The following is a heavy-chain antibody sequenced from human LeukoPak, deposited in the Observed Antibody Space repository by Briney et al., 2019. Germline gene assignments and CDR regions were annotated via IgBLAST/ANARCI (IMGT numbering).Heavy chain of an antibody. CDR3: ARGYNSGWYAY. V-gene: IGHV4-38-2*02. CDR1: GYSISSGYY. Sequence: SETLSLTCTVSGYSISSGYYWGWIRQSPGKGLEWIGSIYHAGSTFHNPSLKSRVTISVDTSKNQFSLKVNPVTAADTAVYYCARGYNSGWYAYWGQGTLVTVSS. CDR2: IYHAGST. D-gene: IGHD6-19*01. J-gene: IGHJ4*02.